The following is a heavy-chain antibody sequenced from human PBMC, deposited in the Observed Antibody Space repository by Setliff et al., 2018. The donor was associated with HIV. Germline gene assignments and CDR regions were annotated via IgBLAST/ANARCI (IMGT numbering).Heavy chain of an antibody. CDR2: FYHSGST. J-gene: IGHJ4*02. Sequence: SETLSLTCAVSGYSVSSGYYWGWIRQPPGKGLEWIGSFYHSGSTFYNPSLKSRVTISVDTSKNQFSLKLSSVTAADTAVYYCARPALGIGGGSRFDNWGQGTRVTVSS. CDR3: ARPALGIGGGSRFDN. D-gene: IGHD3-10*01. V-gene: IGHV4-38-2*01. CDR1: GYSVSSGYY.